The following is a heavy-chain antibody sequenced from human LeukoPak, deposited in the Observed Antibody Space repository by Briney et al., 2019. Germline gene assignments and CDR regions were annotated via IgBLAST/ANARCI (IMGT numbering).Heavy chain of an antibody. CDR1: GYTFTGYY. CDR2: INPNSGGT. D-gene: IGHD2-15*01. Sequence: ASVKVSCKASGYTFTGYYIHWVRQAPGQGLEWMGWINPNSGGTNYAQKFQGRVTMTRDTSISTAYMELSRLRSDDTAVYYCARDYMVIRYCSGGSCHLGYWGQGTLVTVSS. J-gene: IGHJ4*02. V-gene: IGHV1-2*02. CDR3: ARDYMVIRYCSGGSCHLGY.